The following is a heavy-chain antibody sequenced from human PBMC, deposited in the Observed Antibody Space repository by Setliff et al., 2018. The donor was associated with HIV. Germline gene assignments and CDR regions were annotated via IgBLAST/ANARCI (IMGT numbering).Heavy chain of an antibody. V-gene: IGHV4-39*07. CDR3: ARDFRIGWAVQDYWYFDL. D-gene: IGHD1-26*01. CDR2: IYYSGST. CDR1: GYSISSSSYY. Sequence: SETLSLTCTVSGYSISSSSYYWDWIRQPPGKGLEWIGSIYYSGSTYYNPSLTSRVTISVDTSKNQFSLKLSSVTAADTAVYYCARDFRIGWAVQDYWYFDLWGRGTLVTVSS. J-gene: IGHJ2*01.